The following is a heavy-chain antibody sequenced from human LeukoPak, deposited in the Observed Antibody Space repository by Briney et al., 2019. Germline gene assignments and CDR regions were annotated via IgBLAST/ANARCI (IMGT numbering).Heavy chain of an antibody. Sequence: ASVKVSCKASGYTFTSYDINWVRQATGQGLEWMGWMNPNSGNTGYAQKFQGRVTITRNTSISTAYMELSSLRSEDTAVYYCARGTRDCSSTSCLYHFDYWGQGTLVTVSS. V-gene: IGHV1-8*03. CDR1: GYTFTSYD. D-gene: IGHD2-2*01. CDR2: MNPNSGNT. J-gene: IGHJ4*02. CDR3: ARGTRDCSSTSCLYHFDY.